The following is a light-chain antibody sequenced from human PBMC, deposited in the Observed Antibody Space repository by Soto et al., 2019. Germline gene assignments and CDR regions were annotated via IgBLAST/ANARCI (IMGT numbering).Light chain of an antibody. Sequence: EIMMTQSPRTLSLSPGERATLSCRASQTVTSSFLAWYQQKPGQAPRLLISGASNRDTDIPDRFSGSGSGTDFTLVISRVGPEDSAVYYCQQYGNSPRTFGQGTKVDIK. CDR2: GAS. CDR3: QQYGNSPRT. J-gene: IGKJ1*01. CDR1: QTVTSSF. V-gene: IGKV3-20*01.